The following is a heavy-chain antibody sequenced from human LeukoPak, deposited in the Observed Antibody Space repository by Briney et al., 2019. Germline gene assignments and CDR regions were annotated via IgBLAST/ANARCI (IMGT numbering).Heavy chain of an antibody. D-gene: IGHD5-18*01. CDR1: GGSISSGGYY. CDR3: ARGTYSHGYYYYFDY. Sequence: PSETLSLTCTVSGGSISSGGYYWSWIRQPPGKGLEWIGYIYYSGSTNYNPSLKSRVTISLDTSKNQFSLKLSSVTAADTAVYYCARGTYSHGYYYYFDYWGQGTLVTVSS. V-gene: IGHV4-61*08. CDR2: IYYSGST. J-gene: IGHJ4*02.